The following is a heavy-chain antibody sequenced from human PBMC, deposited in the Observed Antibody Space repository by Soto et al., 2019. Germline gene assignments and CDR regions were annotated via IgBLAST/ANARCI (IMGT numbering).Heavy chain of an antibody. CDR3: APRSGSSWYAFDI. CDR2: ISGSGGST. Sequence: DVQLLESGGGLVQPGGSLRLSCAASGFTFSSYAMSWVRQAPGKGLEWVSAISGSGGSTYYADSVKGRFTISRDNTKNTLYLQMNSLRAEDTGVYYCAPRSGSSWYAFDIWGQGTMVTVSS. J-gene: IGHJ3*02. D-gene: IGHD6-13*01. V-gene: IGHV3-23*01. CDR1: GFTFSSYA.